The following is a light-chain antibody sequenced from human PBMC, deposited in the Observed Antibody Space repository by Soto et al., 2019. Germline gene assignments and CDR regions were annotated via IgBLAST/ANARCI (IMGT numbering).Light chain of an antibody. V-gene: IGKV3-15*01. CDR3: QQYYNWPRT. Sequence: EIVLTQSPGTLSLSPGERATLSCRASQSVSSSYLAWYQQKPGQAHRXXFYGASTGATGLPARFSGSGSGTEFTLTINSLQAEDCEVYYCQQYYNWPRTFGQGTRLEIK. CDR1: QSVSSSY. J-gene: IGKJ5*01. CDR2: GAS.